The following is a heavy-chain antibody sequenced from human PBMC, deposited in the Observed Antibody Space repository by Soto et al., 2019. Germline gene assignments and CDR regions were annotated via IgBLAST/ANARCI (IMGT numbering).Heavy chain of an antibody. V-gene: IGHV3-7*01. D-gene: IGHD2-15*01. CDR2: IKQDGSEK. Sequence: LRLSCAASGFTFSSYWMSWVRQAPGKGLEWVANIKQDGSEKYYVDSVKGRFTISRDNAKNSLYLQMNSLRAEDTAVYYCARMGTPLRGLYCSGGSCYHLDAFDIWGQGTMVTVSS. J-gene: IGHJ3*02. CDR1: GFTFSSYW. CDR3: ARMGTPLRGLYCSGGSCYHLDAFDI.